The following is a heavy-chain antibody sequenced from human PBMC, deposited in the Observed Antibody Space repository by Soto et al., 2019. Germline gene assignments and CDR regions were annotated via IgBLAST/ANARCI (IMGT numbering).Heavy chain of an antibody. CDR3: ARAIRGYGSYYFDY. CDR2: IYHSGST. D-gene: IGHD5-18*01. Sequence: SETLSLTCAVSGYSIISGYYWGLIRQPPGKGLEWIGSIYHSGSTYYNPSLKSRVTISVDTSKNQFSLKLSSVTAADTAVYYCARAIRGYGSYYFDYWGQGTLVTVSS. J-gene: IGHJ4*02. V-gene: IGHV4-38-2*01. CDR1: GYSIISGYY.